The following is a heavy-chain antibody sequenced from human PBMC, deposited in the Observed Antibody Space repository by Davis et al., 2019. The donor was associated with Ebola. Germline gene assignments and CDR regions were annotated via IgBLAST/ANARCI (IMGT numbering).Heavy chain of an antibody. CDR3: AREPYDDFWSGYSHPNWFDP. CDR2: VYYSGIT. Sequence: MPGGSLRLSCTVSRGSISGNYWSWIRQPPGKGLEWIAYVYYSGITNYNPSLKSRVTISLETSKGQFSLKMTSVSAADTAVYYCAREPYDDFWSGYSHPNWFDPWGQGTLVTVSS. J-gene: IGHJ5*02. CDR1: RGSISGNY. V-gene: IGHV4-59*01. D-gene: IGHD3-3*01.